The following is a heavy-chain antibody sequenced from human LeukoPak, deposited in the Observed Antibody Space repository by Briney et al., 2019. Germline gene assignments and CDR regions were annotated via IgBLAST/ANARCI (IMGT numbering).Heavy chain of an antibody. V-gene: IGHV4-59*13. CDR2: IHYRGTT. CDR1: GAFINSYY. J-gene: IGHJ4*02. CDR3: ARDEFGDFQGFDY. Sequence: SETVSLLCSVSGAFINSYYWNWIRQSPGRGLEGLGNIHYRGTTNYNPSLKSRVTLSLDSSKSQFALNVTSVTAADTAVYYCARDEFGDFQGFDYSGQGTRATVSS. D-gene: IGHD4-17*01.